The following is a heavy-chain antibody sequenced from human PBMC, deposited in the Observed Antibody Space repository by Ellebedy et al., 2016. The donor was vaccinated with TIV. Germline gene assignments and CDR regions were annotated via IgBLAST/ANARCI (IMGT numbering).Heavy chain of an antibody. D-gene: IGHD3-22*01. Sequence: ASVKVSCKASDYTFTGFGISWLRQAPGQGLEWMGRINPNSGDTTYAQKFLGRVTLTRDTSISTAYIGLSRLRSDDTAIYYCARAYYYDSIAYYFDSWGQGTLVTVSS. CDR1: DYTFTGFG. CDR2: INPNSGDT. J-gene: IGHJ4*02. CDR3: ARAYYYDSIAYYFDS. V-gene: IGHV1-2*06.